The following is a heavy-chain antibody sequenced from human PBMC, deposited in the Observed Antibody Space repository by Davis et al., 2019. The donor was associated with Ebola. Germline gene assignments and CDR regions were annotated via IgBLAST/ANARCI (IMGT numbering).Heavy chain of an antibody. Sequence: PGGSLRLSCAASGFTFSSYAMHWVRQAPGKGLGWVAVISYDGSNKYYADSVKGRFTISRDNSKNTLYLQMNSLRAEDTAVYYCATGGAVAAIDYWGQGTLVTVSS. CDR2: ISYDGSNK. CDR3: ATGGAVAAIDY. V-gene: IGHV3-30-3*01. CDR1: GFTFSSYA. D-gene: IGHD6-19*01. J-gene: IGHJ4*02.